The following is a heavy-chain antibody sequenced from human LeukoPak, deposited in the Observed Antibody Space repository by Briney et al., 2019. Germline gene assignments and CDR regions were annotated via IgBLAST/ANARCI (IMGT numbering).Heavy chain of an antibody. D-gene: IGHD4-17*01. Sequence: PSETLSLTCAVYGGSFSGYYWSWIRQPPGKGLEWIGEINHSGSTNYNPSLKGRVTISVDTSKNHFSLKLSSVTAADTAVYYCARGPYGDYYNWFDPWGKGTLVTVSS. J-gene: IGHJ5*02. CDR2: INHSGST. CDR3: ARGPYGDYYNWFDP. V-gene: IGHV4-34*01. CDR1: GGSFSGYY.